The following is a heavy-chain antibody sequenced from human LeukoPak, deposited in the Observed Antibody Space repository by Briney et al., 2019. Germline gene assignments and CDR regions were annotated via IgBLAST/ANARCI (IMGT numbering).Heavy chain of an antibody. CDR3: ARGYDFWSGYGHNWFDP. Sequence: SETLSLTCTVSGYSISSGYYWGWIRPPPGKGLEWIGSIYHSGSTYYNPSLKSRVTISVDTSKNQFSLKLSSVTAADTAVYYCARGYDFWSGYGHNWFDPWGQGTLVIVSS. J-gene: IGHJ5*02. D-gene: IGHD3-3*01. CDR1: GYSISSGYY. V-gene: IGHV4-38-2*02. CDR2: IYHSGST.